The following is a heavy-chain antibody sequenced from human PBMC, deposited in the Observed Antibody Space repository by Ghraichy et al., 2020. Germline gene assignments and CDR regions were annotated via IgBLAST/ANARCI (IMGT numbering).Heavy chain of an antibody. CDR2: TYYGSKWYN. CDR3: ARSDCTGGSCPYYFDY. CDR1: GDSVSSNSAA. D-gene: IGHD2-15*01. V-gene: IGHV6-1*01. Sequence: SQTLSLTCAISGDSVSSNSAAWNWIRQSPSRGLEWLGRTYYGSKWYNDYAVSVKSPITINTDTSKNQFSLQLNSVTPEDTAVYYCARSDCTGGSCPYYFDYWGQGTLVTVSS. J-gene: IGHJ4*02.